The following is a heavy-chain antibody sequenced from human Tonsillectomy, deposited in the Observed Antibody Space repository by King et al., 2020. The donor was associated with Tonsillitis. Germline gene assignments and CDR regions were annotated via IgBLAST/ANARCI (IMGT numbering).Heavy chain of an antibody. Sequence: QLVQSGAEVKKPGESLKISCQGSGYSFTNSWIGWVRQMPGKGLEWMGIIYPGDSDTRYSPSFQGQVTISADKSISTAYLRWSSLKASDTAMYYCARLIATGTGWIDPWGQGTLVTVSS. J-gene: IGHJ5*02. D-gene: IGHD6-13*01. V-gene: IGHV5-51*01. CDR1: GYSFTNSW. CDR3: ARLIATGTGWIDP. CDR2: IYPGDSDT.